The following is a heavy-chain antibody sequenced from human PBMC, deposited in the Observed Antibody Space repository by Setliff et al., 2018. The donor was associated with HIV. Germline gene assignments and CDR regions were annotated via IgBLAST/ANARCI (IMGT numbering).Heavy chain of an antibody. J-gene: IGHJ4*02. CDR3: ARGGGFWSGQLDY. D-gene: IGHD3-3*01. V-gene: IGHV4-61*10. CDR2: TNQSGIS. CDR1: GGSISSGSYY. Sequence: SETLSLTCTVSGGSISSGSYYWSWIRQPAGKGLEWIGETNQSGISNFNPSLKSRVTMPIDTPKNQFSLKLSSVTAADTAVYFCARGGGFWSGQLDYWGQGTLVTVSS.